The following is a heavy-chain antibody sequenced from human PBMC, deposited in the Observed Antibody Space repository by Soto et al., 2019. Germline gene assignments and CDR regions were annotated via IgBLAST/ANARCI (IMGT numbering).Heavy chain of an antibody. Sequence: PGGSLRLSCAASGFTFSSYGMHWVRQAPGKGLEWVAVISYDGSNKYYADSVKGRFTISRDNSKNTLYLQMNSLRAEDTAVYYCAKSRPVLLWFGELLFEPYFGYWGQGTLVTVSS. V-gene: IGHV3-30*18. D-gene: IGHD3-10*01. CDR3: AKSRPVLLWFGELLFEPYFGY. J-gene: IGHJ4*02. CDR1: GFTFSSYG. CDR2: ISYDGSNK.